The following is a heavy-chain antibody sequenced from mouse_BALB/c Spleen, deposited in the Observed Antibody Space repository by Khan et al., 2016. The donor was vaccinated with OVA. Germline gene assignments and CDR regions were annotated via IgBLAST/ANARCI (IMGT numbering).Heavy chain of an antibody. Sequence: EVQLQESGPGLVKPSQSLSLTCSVTGYSITSGYFWNWIRQFPGNKLEWMGYIRYDGNSNYNPSLKNRISTTRDTSKNQFFLKLNSVTPEDTATYYCARGGSSGPAWFAYWGQGTLVTVSA. CDR3: ARGGSSGPAWFAY. V-gene: IGHV3-6*02. CDR1: GYSITSGYF. CDR2: IRYDGNS. D-gene: IGHD3-1*01. J-gene: IGHJ3*01.